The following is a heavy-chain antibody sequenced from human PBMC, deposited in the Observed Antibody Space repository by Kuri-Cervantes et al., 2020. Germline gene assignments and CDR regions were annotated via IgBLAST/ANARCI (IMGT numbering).Heavy chain of an antibody. CDR3: AKLTRFAEEPFDY. J-gene: IGHJ4*02. D-gene: IGHD4-23*01. CDR1: GFTFSSYA. V-gene: IGHV3-30*04. Sequence: GGSLRLSCAASGFTFSSYAMHWVRQAPGKGLEWVAVISYDGSNEYYADSVKGRFTISRDNSKNTLYLQMNSLRAEDTAVYYCAKLTRFAEEPFDYWGQGTLVTVSS. CDR2: ISYDGSNE.